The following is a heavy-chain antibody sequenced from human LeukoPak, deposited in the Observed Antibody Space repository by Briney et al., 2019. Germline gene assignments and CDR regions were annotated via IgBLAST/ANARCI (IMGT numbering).Heavy chain of an antibody. CDR1: GFTFSNYY. CDR2: IKRGKSYK. D-gene: IGHD2-2*01. Sequence: GGSLRLSCAASGFTFSNYYMSWIRQAPGKGLEWVSRIKRGKSYKYYVGSVKGRFTISRDNAKKSLYLQMDGLRAEDTAVYYCARDNRHLVLVPAAMGDYYYYGMDVWGQGPTVSVSS. CDR3: ARDNRHLVLVPAAMGDYYYYGMDV. V-gene: IGHV3-7*03. J-gene: IGHJ6*02.